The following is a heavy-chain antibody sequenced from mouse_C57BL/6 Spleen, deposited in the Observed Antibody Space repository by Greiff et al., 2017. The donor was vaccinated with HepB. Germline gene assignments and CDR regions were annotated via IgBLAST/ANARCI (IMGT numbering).Heavy chain of an antibody. D-gene: IGHD1-1*01. CDR2: IDPNSGGT. CDR3: ARGITTVVAFDY. Sequence: QVHVKQSGAELVKPGASVKLSCKASGYTFTSYWMHWVKQRPGRGLEWIGRIDPNSGGTKYNEKFKSKATLTVDKPSSTAYMQLSSLTSEDSAVYYCARGITTVVAFDYWGQGTTLTVSS. CDR1: GYTFTSYW. V-gene: IGHV1-72*01. J-gene: IGHJ2*01.